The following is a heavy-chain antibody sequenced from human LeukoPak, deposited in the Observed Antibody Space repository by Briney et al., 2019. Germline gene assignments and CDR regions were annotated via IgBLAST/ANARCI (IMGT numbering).Heavy chain of an antibody. CDR1: GFTFSSYV. D-gene: IGHD6-19*01. CDR3: ANPVYSRGWYASTFDC. CDR2: ISYDGSKK. J-gene: IGHJ4*02. V-gene: IGHV3-30*18. Sequence: PGGSLRLSCAASGFTFSSYVTHWVRKAPGKGLGWVAVISYDGSKKYYADSVNGRFTISRDNSNDTLYLQMNSLTAEDTAVYYCANPVYSRGWYASTFDCWGQGTLVTVSS.